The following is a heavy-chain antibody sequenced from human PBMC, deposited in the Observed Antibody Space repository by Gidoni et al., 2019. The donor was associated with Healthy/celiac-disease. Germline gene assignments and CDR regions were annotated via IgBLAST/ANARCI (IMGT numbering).Heavy chain of an antibody. J-gene: IGHJ4*02. CDR2: IMGSGGST. CDR1: GFTFRRYA. V-gene: IGHV3-23*01. Sequence: EVQLLESGGGLVQPGGSLSLSCAASGFTFRRYAMSWVRQAPGKGLEWFSAIMGSGGSTYYADSVKGRFTISRDNSKNTLYLQMNSLRAEDTAVYYCAKADDFGVVDNPSDYWGQGTLVTVSS. CDR3: AKADDFGVVDNPSDY. D-gene: IGHD3-3*01.